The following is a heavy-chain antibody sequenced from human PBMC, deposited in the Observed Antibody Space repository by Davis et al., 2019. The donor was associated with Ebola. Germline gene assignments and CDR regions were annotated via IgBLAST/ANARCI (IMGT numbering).Heavy chain of an antibody. CDR1: GDSVSINSAG. J-gene: IGHJ5*02. D-gene: IGHD1-26*01. CDR2: TYYNSKWSR. CDR3: TRGWVSGWFDP. Sequence: HSQTLSLTCDISGDSVSINSAGWSWIRQSPSRGLEWLGRTYYNSKWSRDYATSVRGRITINADTSGNKFYLQLNSVTPDDTAVYYCTRGWVSGWFDPWGQGTPVIVSS. V-gene: IGHV6-1*01.